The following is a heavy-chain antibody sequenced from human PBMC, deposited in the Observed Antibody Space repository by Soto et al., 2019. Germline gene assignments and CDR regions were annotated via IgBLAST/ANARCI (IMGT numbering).Heavy chain of an antibody. Sequence: QVQLVQSGAEVKKPGSSVKVSCKASGGTFSSYTISWVRQAPGQGLEWMGRIIPILGIANYAQKFQGRVTITADKSTSTAYMELSSLRSEDTAVDYCAREYSVELQGNAFDIWGQGTMVTVSS. CDR3: AREYSVELQGNAFDI. V-gene: IGHV1-69*08. D-gene: IGHD1-7*01. CDR1: GGTFSSYT. CDR2: IIPILGIA. J-gene: IGHJ3*02.